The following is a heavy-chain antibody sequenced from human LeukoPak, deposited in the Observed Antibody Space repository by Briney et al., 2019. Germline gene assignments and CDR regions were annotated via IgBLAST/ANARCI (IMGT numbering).Heavy chain of an antibody. V-gene: IGHV3-13*05. CDR1: GFTFSSYD. Sequence: PGGSLRLSCAASGFTFSSYDMHWVRQVTGKGPEWVSVVGTTGDPHYSGSVKGRFIISRENAKNSLYLQMNSLRAGDTAVYYCARGATFDYWGQGTLVTVSS. J-gene: IGHJ4*02. D-gene: IGHD1-26*01. CDR3: ARGATFDY. CDR2: VGTTGDP.